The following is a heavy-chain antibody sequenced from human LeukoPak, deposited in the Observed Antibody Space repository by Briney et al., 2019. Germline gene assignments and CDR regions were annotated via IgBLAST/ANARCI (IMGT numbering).Heavy chain of an antibody. D-gene: IGHD2-8*02. J-gene: IGHJ5*02. V-gene: IGHV3-30*03. CDR1: GFTFSSYS. CDR2: ISYGGINQ. Sequence: GGSLRLSCAASGFTFSSYSMNWVRQAPGKGLEWVAGISYGGINQYYADSVKGRFIISRDNSKDTLYLQMSSLRSEDTAVYYCARVSTGLFDPWGQGTLVTVSS. CDR3: ARVSTGLFDP.